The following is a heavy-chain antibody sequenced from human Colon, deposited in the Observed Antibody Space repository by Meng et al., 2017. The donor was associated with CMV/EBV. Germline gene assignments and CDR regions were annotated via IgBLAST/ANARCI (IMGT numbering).Heavy chain of an antibody. Sequence: GESLKISCAGSGFTFSNHAMSWVRQAPGKGLEWVSVIYAGGRSTYFADSVKGRFTISRDDSKNTLYLEMNSLSAEDTAVYYCAKGSLEWLYYGMDVWGQGTTVTVSS. CDR2: IYAGGRST. CDR3: AKGSLEWLYYGMDV. CDR1: GFTFSNHA. J-gene: IGHJ6*02. D-gene: IGHD3-3*01. V-gene: IGHV3-23*03.